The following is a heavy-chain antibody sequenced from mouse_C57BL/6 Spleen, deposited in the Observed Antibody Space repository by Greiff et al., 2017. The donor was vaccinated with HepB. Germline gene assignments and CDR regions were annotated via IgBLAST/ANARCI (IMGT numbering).Heavy chain of an antibody. CDR2: ISSGGSYT. CDR3: ARHNGDFDV. J-gene: IGHJ1*03. CDR1: GFTFSSYG. Sequence: EVQLVESGGDLVKPGGSLKLSCAASGFTFSSYGMSWVRQTPDKRLEWVATISSGGSYTYYPDSVKGRFTISRDNAKNTLYLQMSSLKSEDTAMYYCARHNGDFDVWGTGTTVTVSS. V-gene: IGHV5-6*01.